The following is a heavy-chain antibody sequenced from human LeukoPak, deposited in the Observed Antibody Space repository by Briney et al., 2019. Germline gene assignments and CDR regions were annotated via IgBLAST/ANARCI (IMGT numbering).Heavy chain of an antibody. V-gene: IGHV4-38-2*02. CDR2: IYHSGST. CDR3: ARDRIDSWITRSFYYYYGMDV. D-gene: IGHD1-26*01. Sequence: PLETLSLTCAVSGYSISSGYYWGWIRQPPGKGLEWIGSIYHSGSTYYNPSLKSRVTISVDTSKNQFSLKLSSVTAADTAVYYCARDRIDSWITRSFYYYYGMDVWGKGTTVTVSS. J-gene: IGHJ6*04. CDR1: GYSISSGYY.